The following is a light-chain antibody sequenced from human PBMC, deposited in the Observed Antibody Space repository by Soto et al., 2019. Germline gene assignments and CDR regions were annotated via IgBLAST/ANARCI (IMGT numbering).Light chain of an antibody. CDR1: QSVSSY. Sequence: EIVLTQSPATLSLSPGERATLSCRASQSVSSYLAWYQQKPGQAPRLLIYGASTRAAGIPARFSGGGSGTEFTLTISSLQSEDFALYYCQQRNTWPPITFGQGTRLEI. CDR3: QQRNTWPPIT. V-gene: IGKV3-11*01. CDR2: GAS. J-gene: IGKJ5*01.